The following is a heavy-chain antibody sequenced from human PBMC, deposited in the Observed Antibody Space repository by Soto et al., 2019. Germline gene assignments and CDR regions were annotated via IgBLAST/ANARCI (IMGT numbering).Heavy chain of an antibody. J-gene: IGHJ4*01. CDR2: IKSKALGGTT. CDR1: GFVFSNAW. V-gene: IGHV3-15*07. D-gene: IGHD3-22*01. CDR3: TTVSYSTMIEVRFDY. Sequence: EVQLVDSGGDLVKPGGSLRLSCAGSGFVFSNAWINWVRQAPGKGLEWVGRIKSKALGGTTDFAAPVRGRFAITRDDSRNMAYMQMNSLNTEDTAVYYCTTVSYSTMIEVRFDYWGHGTPVTVSS.